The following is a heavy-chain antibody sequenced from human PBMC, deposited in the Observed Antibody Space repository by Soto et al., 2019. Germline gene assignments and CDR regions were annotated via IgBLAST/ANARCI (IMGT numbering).Heavy chain of an antibody. CDR1: GGTFSSYT. V-gene: IGHV1-69*02. Sequence: QVQLVQSGAEVKKPGSSVKVSCKASGGTFSSYTISWVRQAPGPGLEWMGRIIPILGIANYAQKFQGRVTITADKSTSTAYMELSSLRSEETAVYYCASLAGWFAPWGQGTLVTVSS. CDR3: ASLAGWFAP. J-gene: IGHJ5*02. CDR2: IIPILGIA.